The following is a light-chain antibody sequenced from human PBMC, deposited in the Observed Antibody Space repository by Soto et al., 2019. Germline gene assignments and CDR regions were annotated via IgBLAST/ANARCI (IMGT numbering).Light chain of an antibody. Sequence: EIVLTQSPATLSAPPGERATISCRSSQSVGSDLAWYQQQPGQSPRLLIYDASTRAPDIPARFSGSGTGTDFTLTISSLEPEDSAVYHCQQRSNWPTITFGQGTRLDI. CDR3: QQRSNWPTIT. J-gene: IGKJ5*01. CDR2: DAS. V-gene: IGKV3-11*01. CDR1: QSVGSD.